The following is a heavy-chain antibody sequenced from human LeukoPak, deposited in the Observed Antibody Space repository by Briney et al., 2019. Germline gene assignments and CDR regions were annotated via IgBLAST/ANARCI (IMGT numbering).Heavy chain of an antibody. CDR3: ARGQWFGELSYFDY. CDR2: IIPIFGTA. J-gene: IGHJ4*02. CDR1: GGTFSSYA. V-gene: IGHV1-69*05. Sequence: SVKVSCKASGGTFSSYAISWVRQAPGQGLEWMGRIIPIFGTANYAQKFQGRVTITTNESTSTAYMELSSLRSEDTAVYYCARGQWFGELSYFDYWGQGTLVTVSS. D-gene: IGHD3-10*01.